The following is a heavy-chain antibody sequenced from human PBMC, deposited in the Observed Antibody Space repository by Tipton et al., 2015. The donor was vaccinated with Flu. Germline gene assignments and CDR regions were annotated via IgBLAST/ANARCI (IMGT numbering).Heavy chain of an antibody. D-gene: IGHD4-11*01. Sequence: DSVKGRFTISRDHAKNTVFLQMNSLRAEDTAVYYCARRDYSNYVSEPKNWFDPWGQGTLVIVSS. J-gene: IGHJ5*02. CDR3: ARRDYSNYVSEPKNWFDP. V-gene: IGHV3-23*01.